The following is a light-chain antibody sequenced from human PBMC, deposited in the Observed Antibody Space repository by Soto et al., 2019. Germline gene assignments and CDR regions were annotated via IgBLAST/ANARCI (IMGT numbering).Light chain of an antibody. J-gene: IGKJ5*01. CDR1: QSVSSN. V-gene: IGKV3-15*01. Sequence: EIVMPQSPATLSVSPAERATLSCRASQSVSSNLAWYQQKPGKAPRLLIYGASTRATGIPARFSGSGSGTEFTLTISSLQSEDFAVYYCQQYNNWPPITFGQGTRLEIK. CDR2: GAS. CDR3: QQYNNWPPIT.